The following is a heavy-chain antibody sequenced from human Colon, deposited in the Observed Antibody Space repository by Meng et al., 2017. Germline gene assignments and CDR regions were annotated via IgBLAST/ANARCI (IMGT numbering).Heavy chain of an antibody. Sequence: VRSGGGCVQPGGSLRISFAASGFTIKNNYIHWVRQVPVKGLEWVSILYSGSITYYADSVKGRFTITRDDSTNTVHLQMNSLRVDDTALYYCATENFAAWGQGTLVTVSS. CDR2: LYSGSIT. D-gene: IGHD1-7*01. CDR1: GFTIKNNY. CDR3: ATENFAA. J-gene: IGHJ5*02. V-gene: IGHV3-66*02.